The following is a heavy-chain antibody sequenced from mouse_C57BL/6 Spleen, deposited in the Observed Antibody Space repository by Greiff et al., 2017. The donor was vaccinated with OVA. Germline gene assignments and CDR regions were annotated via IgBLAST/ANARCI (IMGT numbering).Heavy chain of an antibody. CDR3: ARHTITTVVATRYYAMDY. CDR1: GFTFSSYG. Sequence: EVQRVESGGDLVKPGGSLKLSCAASGFTFSSYGMSWVRQTPDKRLEWVATISSGGSYTYYPDSVKGRFTISRDNAKNTLYLQMSSLKSEDTAMYYCARHTITTVVATRYYAMDYWGQGTSVTVSS. V-gene: IGHV5-6*01. D-gene: IGHD1-1*01. J-gene: IGHJ4*01. CDR2: ISSGGSYT.